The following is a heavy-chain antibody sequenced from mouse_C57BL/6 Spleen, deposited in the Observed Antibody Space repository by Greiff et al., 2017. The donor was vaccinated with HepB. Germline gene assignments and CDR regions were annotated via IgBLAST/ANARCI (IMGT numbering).Heavy chain of an antibody. V-gene: IGHV1-50*01. Sequence: QVQLQQPGAELVKPGASVKLSCKASGYTFTSYWMQWVKQRPGQGLEWIGEIDPSDSYTNYNQKFKGKATLTVDTSSSTAYMQLSSLTSEDSAVYYCATHSNSAMDYWGQGTSVTVSS. J-gene: IGHJ4*01. CDR3: ATHSNSAMDY. D-gene: IGHD2-5*01. CDR2: IDPSDSYT. CDR1: GYTFTSYW.